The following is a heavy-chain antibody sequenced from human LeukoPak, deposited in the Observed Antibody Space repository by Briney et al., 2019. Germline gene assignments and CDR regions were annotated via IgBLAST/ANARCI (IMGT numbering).Heavy chain of an antibody. Sequence: GGSLRLSCAASQFIFSSYSMNWVRQAPGKGLEWVSSISASPYIYYTDSVKGRFTISRDNAKNSLYLQMNSLRAEDTAVYYCAKGWDVDTAIDYWGQGTLVTVSS. CDR1: QFIFSSYS. V-gene: IGHV3-21*01. CDR2: ISASPYI. J-gene: IGHJ4*02. CDR3: AKGWDVDTAIDY. D-gene: IGHD5-18*01.